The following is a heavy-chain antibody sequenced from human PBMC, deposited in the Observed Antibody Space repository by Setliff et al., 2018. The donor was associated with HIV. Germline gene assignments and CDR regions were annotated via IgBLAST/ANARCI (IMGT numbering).Heavy chain of an antibody. J-gene: IGHJ4*02. D-gene: IGHD5-18*01. CDR1: GGSIRSSSSY. CDR3: ARSVDTTLVPAYYFDY. Sequence: SETLSLTCTVSGGSIRSSSSYWGWIRQPPGKGLEWIGIIYYSGSTYYKPSLKSRVTISVDTSKNQFSLKLNSVTAADTAVYYCARSVDTTLVPAYYFDYWGQGTLVTVSS. CDR2: IYYSGST. V-gene: IGHV4-39*01.